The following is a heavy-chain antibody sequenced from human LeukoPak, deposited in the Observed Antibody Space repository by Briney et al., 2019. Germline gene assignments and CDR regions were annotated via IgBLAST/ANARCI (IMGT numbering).Heavy chain of an antibody. V-gene: IGHV3-66*01. CDR2: IYSGGST. J-gene: IGHJ6*02. D-gene: IGHD6-19*01. CDR3: AREGPWYSSGYGMDV. Sequence: GGSLRLSCAASGFTVSSNYMSWVRQAPGKGLEWVSLIYSGGSTYYADSVKGRFTISRDNSKNTLYLQMNSLRAEDTAVYYCAREGPWYSSGYGMDVWGQGTTVTVSS. CDR1: GFTVSSNY.